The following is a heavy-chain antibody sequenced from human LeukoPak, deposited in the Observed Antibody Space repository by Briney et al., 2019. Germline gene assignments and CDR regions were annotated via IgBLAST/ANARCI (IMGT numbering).Heavy chain of an antibody. D-gene: IGHD1-26*01. CDR2: LSASGDRT. J-gene: IGHJ4*02. CDR3: AKDPRGTASGSYSLSHPTNDY. Sequence: GESLTLSCAASGFTFSYYAMSWVRQAPGKGLEWVSSLSASGDRTFYVGSVKGRFTISRDNFQNTLYLEMNSLRVEDTAVYYCAKDPRGTASGSYSLSHPTNDYWGQGTLVTVSS. V-gene: IGHV3-23*01. CDR1: GFTFSYYA.